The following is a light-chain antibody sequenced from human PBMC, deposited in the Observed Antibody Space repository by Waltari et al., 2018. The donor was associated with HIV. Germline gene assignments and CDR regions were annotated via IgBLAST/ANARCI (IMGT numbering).Light chain of an antibody. J-gene: IGLJ3*02. CDR3: QTWGAGAVV. CDR1: SGHSSFA. V-gene: IGLV4-69*02. Sequence: PVVTQSSSASASLGASVRLTCTLSSGHSSFAIAWHPQLPVKGPQFLLKVDCDGSHLRGDGVPDRFSGSSSATERYLTISNLQADDEADDYCQTWGAGAVVFGGGTRLTVL. CDR2: VDCDGSH.